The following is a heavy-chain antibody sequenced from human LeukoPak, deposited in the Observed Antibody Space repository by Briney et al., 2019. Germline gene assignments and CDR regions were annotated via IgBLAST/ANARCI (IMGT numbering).Heavy chain of an antibody. CDR1: GFTFSSYS. CDR3: ARDYYDSSGIYYFDY. J-gene: IGHJ4*02. D-gene: IGHD3-22*01. CDR2: ISSSRSYK. V-gene: IGHV3-21*01. Sequence: GGSLRLSCAASGFTFSSYSMNWVRQAPGKGLEWASSISSSRSYKYYADSVKGRFTISRDNAKNSLYLQMNSLRAEDTAVYYCARDYYDSSGIYYFDYWGQGTLVTVSS.